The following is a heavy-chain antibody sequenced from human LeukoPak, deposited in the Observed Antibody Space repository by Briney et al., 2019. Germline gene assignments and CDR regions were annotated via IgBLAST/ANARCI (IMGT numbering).Heavy chain of an antibody. CDR2: IAGGDEST. CDR3: ARGVYWSLDY. Sequence: GGSLRLSCAISGFIFNTNGMNWVRQSPGKGLEWLATIAGGDESTYYADSVKGRLAISRDNSKNTVFLHMNSLGVEDTAVYYCARGVYWSLDYWGQGTPVTVSS. CDR1: GFIFNTNG. V-gene: IGHV3-23*01. D-gene: IGHD1-1*01. J-gene: IGHJ4*02.